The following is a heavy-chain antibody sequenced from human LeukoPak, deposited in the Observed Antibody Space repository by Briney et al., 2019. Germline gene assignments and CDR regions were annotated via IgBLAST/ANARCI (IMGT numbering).Heavy chain of an antibody. CDR3: ARAPAIAAAAHH. D-gene: IGHD6-13*01. CDR2: FIPIFDTT. CDR1: GGTFKNYA. V-gene: IGHV1-69*05. Sequence: GASVKVSCKASGGTFKNYAVTWVRQAPGQGLEWMGGFIPIFDTTNYAPNFQGRVTITTDESSNTAYMELSSLKSEDTAVYYCARAPAIAAAAHHWGQGTLVTVSS. J-gene: IGHJ5*02.